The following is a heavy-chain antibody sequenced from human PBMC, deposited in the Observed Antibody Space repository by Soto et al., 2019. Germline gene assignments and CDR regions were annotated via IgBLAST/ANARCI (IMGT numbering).Heavy chain of an antibody. J-gene: IGHJ6*02. CDR2: IIPIFGTA. CDR3: ARDQGVEMATIGTIPGGSYYYGMDV. Sequence: QVQLVQSGAEVKKPGSSVKVSCKASGGTFSSYAISWVRQAPGQGLEWMGGIIPIFGTANYAQKFQGRVTITADKSTSTAYMELSSLRSEDTAVYYCARDQGVEMATIGTIPGGSYYYGMDVWGQGTTVTGSS. V-gene: IGHV1-69*06. D-gene: IGHD5-12*01. CDR1: GGTFSSYA.